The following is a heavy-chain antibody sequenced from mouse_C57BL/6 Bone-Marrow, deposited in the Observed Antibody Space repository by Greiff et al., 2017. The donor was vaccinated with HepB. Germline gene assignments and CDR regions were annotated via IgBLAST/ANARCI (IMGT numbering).Heavy chain of an antibody. V-gene: IGHV1-64*01. CDR3: ARCTTVVATDYAMDY. CDR2: IHPNSGST. J-gene: IGHJ4*01. D-gene: IGHD1-1*01. Sequence: QVQLQQPGAELVKPGASVKLSCKASGYPFTSYWMHWVKRRPGQGLEWIGMIHPNSGSTNYNEKFKSKATLTVNKSSSTAYMQLSSLTSEDSAVYYCARCTTVVATDYAMDYWGQGTSVTVSS. CDR1: GYPFTSYW.